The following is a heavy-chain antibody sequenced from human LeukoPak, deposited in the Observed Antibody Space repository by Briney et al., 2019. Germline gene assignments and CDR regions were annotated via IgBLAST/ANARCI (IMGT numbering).Heavy chain of an antibody. Sequence: GESLKISCKGSGYSFTNYWIGWVRQMAGQGLEWIGIIYPGDSDTRYSSSFQGQVTISADKSISTAYLQWSSLKASDSAMYYCARQATVTTPLDYWGQGTLVTVSS. CDR3: ARQATVTTPLDY. J-gene: IGHJ4*02. CDR1: GYSFTNYW. D-gene: IGHD4-17*01. CDR2: IYPGDSDT. V-gene: IGHV5-51*01.